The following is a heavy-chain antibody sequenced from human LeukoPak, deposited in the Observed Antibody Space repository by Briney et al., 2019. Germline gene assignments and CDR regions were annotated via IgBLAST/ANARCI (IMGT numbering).Heavy chain of an antibody. CDR1: GYSFTSYW. CDR2: IYPGDSDT. V-gene: IGHV5-51*01. CDR3: ARGGGAAAGRIQGLGLHYYYGMDV. J-gene: IGHJ6*02. Sequence: GESLKISCKGSGYSFTSYWIGWVRQMPGKSLEWMGIIYPGDSDTRYSPSFQGQVTISADKSISTAYLQWSSLKASDTAMYYCARGGGAAAGRIQGLGLHYYYGMDVWGQGTTVTVSS. D-gene: IGHD6-13*01.